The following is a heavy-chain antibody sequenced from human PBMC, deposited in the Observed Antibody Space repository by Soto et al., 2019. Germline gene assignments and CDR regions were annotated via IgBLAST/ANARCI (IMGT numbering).Heavy chain of an antibody. CDR1: GFTFSSYW. J-gene: IGHJ4*02. CDR2: IKQDGSEK. D-gene: IGHD1-26*01. V-gene: IGHV3-7*01. CDR3: ARPYVGATTPFDY. Sequence: PGGSLRLSCAASGFTFSSYWMSWVRQAPGKGLEWVANIKQDGSEKYCVDSVKGRFTISRDNAKNSLYLQMNSLRAEDTAVYYCARPYVGATTPFDYWGQGTLVTVSS.